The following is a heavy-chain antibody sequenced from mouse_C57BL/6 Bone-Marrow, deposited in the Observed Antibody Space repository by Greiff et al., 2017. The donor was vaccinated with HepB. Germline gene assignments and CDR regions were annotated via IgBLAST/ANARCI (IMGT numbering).Heavy chain of an antibody. J-gene: IGHJ4*01. CDR2: IDPNSGGT. CDR3: ARRACYSNWYAMDY. Sequence: QVQLQQPGAELVKPGASVKLSCKASGYTFTSYWMHWVKQRPGRGLEWIGRIDPNSGGTKYNEKFKSKTTLTVDKPSSTAYMKLSSLTSEDSAVYYCARRACYSNWYAMDYWGQGTSVTVSA. D-gene: IGHD2-5*01. CDR1: GYTFTSYW. V-gene: IGHV1-72*01.